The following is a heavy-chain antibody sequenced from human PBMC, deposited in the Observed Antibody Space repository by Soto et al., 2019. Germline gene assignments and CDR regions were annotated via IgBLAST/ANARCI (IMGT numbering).Heavy chain of an antibody. D-gene: IGHD5-18*01. CDR2: IIPIFGTA. CDR1: GGTFSSYA. Sequence: SVKVSCKASGGTFSSYAISWVRQAPGQGLEWMGGIIPIFGTANYAQKFQGRVTITADESTSTAYMELSSLRSEDTAVYYCARGGTSRGYSYGSQTAFDYWGQGTLVTVSS. CDR3: ARGGTSRGYSYGSQTAFDY. J-gene: IGHJ4*02. V-gene: IGHV1-69*13.